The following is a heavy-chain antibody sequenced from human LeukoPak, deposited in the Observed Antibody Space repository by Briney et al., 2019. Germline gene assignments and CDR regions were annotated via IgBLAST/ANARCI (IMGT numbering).Heavy chain of an antibody. CDR1: GFTFSSYE. CDR3: AKDDAWLQYGD. Sequence: GGSLRLSCAASGFTFSSYEMNWVRQAPGKGLEWVSGISPNGVITYYADSVKGRFTISRDNSKGTVYLQMNSLRPEDTAVYYCAKDDAWLQYGDWGRGTLVTVSS. V-gene: IGHV3-23*01. J-gene: IGHJ4*02. D-gene: IGHD5-24*01. CDR2: ISPNGVIT.